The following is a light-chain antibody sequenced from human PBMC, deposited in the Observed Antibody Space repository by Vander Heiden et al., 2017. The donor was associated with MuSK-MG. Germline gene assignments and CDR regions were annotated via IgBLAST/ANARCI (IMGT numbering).Light chain of an antibody. V-gene: IGKV1-39*01. CDR2: AAS. J-gene: IGKJ1*01. CDR1: QSISSY. CDR3: LWSERTPWR. Sequence: DIQMTQSPSSLSASVGDRVTITCRASQSISSYLNWYQQKPGKAPKLLIYAASSLQSGVPSRFSGSGSGTDFTLTLRRLQPEDFATYYCLWSERTPWRFGQGTKVEIK.